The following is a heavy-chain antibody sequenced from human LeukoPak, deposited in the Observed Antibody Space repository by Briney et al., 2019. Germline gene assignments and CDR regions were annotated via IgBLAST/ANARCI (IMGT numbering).Heavy chain of an antibody. CDR2: ISSSGSTI. CDR1: GFTFSDYY. V-gene: IGHV3-11*01. CDR3: ARAYIVVVVAARPYGMDV. J-gene: IGHJ6*02. Sequence: GGSLRLSCAASGFTFSDYYMSWIRQAPGKGLEWVSYISSSGSTIYYADSVMGRFTISRDNAKNSLYLQMNSLRAEDTAVYYCARAYIVVVVAARPYGMDVWGQGTTVTVSS. D-gene: IGHD2-15*01.